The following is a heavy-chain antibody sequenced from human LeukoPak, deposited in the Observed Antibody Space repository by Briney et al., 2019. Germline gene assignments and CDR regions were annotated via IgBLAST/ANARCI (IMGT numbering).Heavy chain of an antibody. CDR2: MNPNSGNT. D-gene: IGHD3-10*01. V-gene: IGHV1-8*01. J-gene: IGHJ5*02. CDR1: GYTFTSYD. Sequence: GASVKVSCKASGYTFTSYDINWVRQATGQGLEWMGWMNPNSGNTGYAQKFQGRVTMTSNTSISTAYMELSSLRSEDTAVYFCARGPYYYGSGSYWFDPWGQGTLVTVSS. CDR3: ARGPYYYGSGSYWFDP.